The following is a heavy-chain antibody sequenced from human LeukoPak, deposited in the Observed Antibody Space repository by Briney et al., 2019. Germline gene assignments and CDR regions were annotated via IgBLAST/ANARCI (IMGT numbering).Heavy chain of an antibody. CDR2: IYYSGST. CDR3: ARGQGNQAYYDFWSGYYTGIDYYYYYMDV. D-gene: IGHD3-3*01. J-gene: IGHJ6*03. CDR1: GGSISSSSYY. V-gene: IGHV4-39*07. Sequence: SETLSLTCTVSGGSISSSSYYWGWIRQPPGKGLEWIGSIYYSGSTYYNPSLKSRVTISVDTSKNQFSLKLSSVTAADTAVYYCARGQGNQAYYDFWSGYYTGIDYYYYYMDVWGKGTTVTVSS.